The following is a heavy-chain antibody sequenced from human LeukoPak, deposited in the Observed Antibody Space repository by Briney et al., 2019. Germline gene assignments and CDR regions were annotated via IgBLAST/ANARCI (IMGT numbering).Heavy chain of an antibody. V-gene: IGHV3-23*01. Sequence: PGGSLRLSCAASGFTFSSYAMSWVRQAPGKGLEWVSAISGRDDSTYYADSVKGRFTISRDNSKNTLYLQMNSLRAEDTAVYYCASPGNHYHYMDVWGKGTTVTVSS. D-gene: IGHD1-14*01. CDR2: ISGRDDST. J-gene: IGHJ6*03. CDR1: GFTFSSYA. CDR3: ASPGNHYHYMDV.